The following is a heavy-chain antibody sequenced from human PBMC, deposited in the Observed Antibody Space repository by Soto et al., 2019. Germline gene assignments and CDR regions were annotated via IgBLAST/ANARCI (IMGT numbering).Heavy chain of an antibody. V-gene: IGHV3-23*01. CDR3: APMGV. J-gene: IGHJ6*02. Sequence: PXESLRPSCAASGFTFSSYAMSWVRQAPGKGLEWVSAISGSDNSTYYADSVKGRFTISRENSKNTLYLQMSSLRADDTAVYYCAPMGVWGQGTTVTVSS. CDR1: GFTFSSYA. CDR2: ISGSDNST.